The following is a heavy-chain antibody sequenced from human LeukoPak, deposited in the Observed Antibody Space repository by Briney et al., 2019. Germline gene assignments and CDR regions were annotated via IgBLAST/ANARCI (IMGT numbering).Heavy chain of an antibody. V-gene: IGHV4-38-2*02. CDR1: GYSISSGYY. CDR3: ARHRGNGSGY. D-gene: IGHD3-10*01. CDR2: INHSGST. J-gene: IGHJ4*02. Sequence: PSETLSLTCTVSGYSISSGYYWGWIRQPPGKGLEWIGEINHSGSTNYNPSLKSRVTISVDTSKNQFSLKLSSVTAADTAVYYCARHRGNGSGYWGQGTLVTVSS.